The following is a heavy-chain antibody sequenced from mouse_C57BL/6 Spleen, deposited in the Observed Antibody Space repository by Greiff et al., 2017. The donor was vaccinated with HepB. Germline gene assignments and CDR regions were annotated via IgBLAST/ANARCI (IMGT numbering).Heavy chain of an antibody. Sequence: EVQLQQSGPELVKPGASVKISCKASGYTFTDYYMNWVKQSHGKSLEWIGDINPNNGGTSYNQKFKGKATLTVDKSSSTAYMELRSLTSEDSAVYYCARGVLRGGAMDYWGQGTSVTVSS. J-gene: IGHJ4*01. CDR3: ARGVLRGGAMDY. D-gene: IGHD1-1*01. CDR2: INPNNGGT. V-gene: IGHV1-26*01. CDR1: GYTFTDYY.